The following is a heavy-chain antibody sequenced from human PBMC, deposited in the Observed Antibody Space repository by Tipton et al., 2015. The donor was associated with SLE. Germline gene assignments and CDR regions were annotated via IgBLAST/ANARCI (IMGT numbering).Heavy chain of an antibody. D-gene: IGHD6-13*01. CDR3: ARESGYSSSFDY. CDR2: IYYSGST. CDR1: GGSISSYY. J-gene: IGHJ4*02. Sequence: TLSLTCTVSGGSISSYYWSWIRQPPGKGLEWIGYIYYSGSTNYNPSLKSRVTISVDTSKNQFSLKLSSVTAADTAVYYCARESGYSSSFDYWGQGTLVTVSS. V-gene: IGHV4-59*01.